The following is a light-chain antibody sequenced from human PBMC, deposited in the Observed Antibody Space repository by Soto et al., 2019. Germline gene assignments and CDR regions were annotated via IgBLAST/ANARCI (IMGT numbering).Light chain of an antibody. Sequence: DIQMTPSPSTLSASVGDRVTITCRASQSISSWLAWYQQKPGKAPNLLIYQASNLKSGVPSRFSGSGSGTEFTLTINSLQPDDFATSYCQHYNVMWAFGQGTKVDIK. V-gene: IGKV1-5*03. CDR1: QSISSW. J-gene: IGKJ1*01. CDR2: QAS. CDR3: QHYNVMWA.